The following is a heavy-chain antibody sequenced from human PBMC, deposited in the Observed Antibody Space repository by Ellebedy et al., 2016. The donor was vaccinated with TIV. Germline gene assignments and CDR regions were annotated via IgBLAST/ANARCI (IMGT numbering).Heavy chain of an antibody. CDR3: AREYYYDSQGIGDY. V-gene: IGHV1-69*04. D-gene: IGHD3-22*01. CDR1: GGTFSSYA. Sequence: AASVKVSCKASGGTFSSYAISWVRQAPGQGLEWMGRIIPILGIANYAQKFQGRVTITRDTSASTAYMELSSLRSEDTAVYYCAREYYYDSQGIGDYWGQGTLVTVSS. CDR2: IIPILGIA. J-gene: IGHJ4*02.